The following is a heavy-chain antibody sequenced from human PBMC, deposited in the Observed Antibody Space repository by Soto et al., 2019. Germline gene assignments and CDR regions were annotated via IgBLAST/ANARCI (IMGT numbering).Heavy chain of an antibody. CDR3: ARAIGPTLFDY. CDR2: IGTAGDT. CDR1: GFTFSSYD. Sequence: GGSLRLSCSASGFTFSSYDMHWVRQGPGRGLEWVSAIGTAGDTNYAGSVKGRFTISRENAKNSLYLQMNNLRAGDTAIYFCARAIGPTLFDYWGQGTLVTVSS. V-gene: IGHV3-13*04. D-gene: IGHD3-22*01. J-gene: IGHJ4*02.